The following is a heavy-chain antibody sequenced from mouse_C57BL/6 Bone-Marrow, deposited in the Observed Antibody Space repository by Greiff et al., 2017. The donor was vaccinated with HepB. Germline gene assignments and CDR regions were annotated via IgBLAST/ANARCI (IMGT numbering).Heavy chain of an antibody. V-gene: IGHV7-1*01. CDR1: GFTFSDFY. Sequence: DVMLVESGGGLVQSGRSLRLSCATSGFTFSDFYMEWVRQAPGKGLEWIAASRNKANDNTSEYSLSVKGRFIVSRDTSQSILYLQMHALRAEETAIYYCARDAYSRDYYAMDYWGQGTSVTVSS. J-gene: IGHJ4*01. CDR3: ARDAYSRDYYAMDY. CDR2: SRNKANDNTS. D-gene: IGHD1-1*01.